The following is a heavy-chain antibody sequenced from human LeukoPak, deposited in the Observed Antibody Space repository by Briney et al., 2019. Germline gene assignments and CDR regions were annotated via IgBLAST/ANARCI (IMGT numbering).Heavy chain of an antibody. CDR2: IYYSGST. J-gene: IGHJ4*02. V-gene: IGHV4-59*08. CDR1: GGSINNYY. D-gene: IGHD6-13*01. CDR3: ARQGYSSSWYYFDY. Sequence: SETLSLTCTVCGGSINNYYWSWIRQPPGKGLEWIGYIYYSGSTNYNPSLESRVTISVDTSKNQFSLMLSSVTAADTAVYYCARQGYSSSWYYFDYWGQGTLVTVSS.